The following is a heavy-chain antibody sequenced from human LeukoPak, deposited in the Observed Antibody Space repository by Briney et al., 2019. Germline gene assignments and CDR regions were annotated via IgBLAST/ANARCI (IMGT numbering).Heavy chain of an antibody. Sequence: SETLSLTCTVSGGSINSGANYWAWISQPPGKGLEWIGTIYYSGSTYYNPSLKSRVTISVDTSKNQFSLKLSSVTAADTAVYYCARVSVVPAAMISAQYYFDYWGQGTLVTVSS. D-gene: IGHD2-2*01. CDR2: IYYSGST. J-gene: IGHJ4*02. V-gene: IGHV4-39*07. CDR3: ARVSVVPAAMISAQYYFDY. CDR1: GGSINSGANY.